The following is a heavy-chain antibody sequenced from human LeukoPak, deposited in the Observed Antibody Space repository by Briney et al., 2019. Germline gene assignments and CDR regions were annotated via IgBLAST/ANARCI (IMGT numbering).Heavy chain of an antibody. J-gene: IGHJ5*02. D-gene: IGHD6-13*01. CDR1: GGSISSYY. CDR3: ARRVAAAGGWFDP. CDR2: IYCSGST. Sequence: SETLSLTCTVSGGSISSYYWSWIRQPPGKGLEWIGYIYCSGSTNYNPSLKSRVTISVDTSKNQFSLKLSSVTGADTAVYYCARRVAAAGGWFDPWGQGTLVTVSS. V-gene: IGHV4-59*08.